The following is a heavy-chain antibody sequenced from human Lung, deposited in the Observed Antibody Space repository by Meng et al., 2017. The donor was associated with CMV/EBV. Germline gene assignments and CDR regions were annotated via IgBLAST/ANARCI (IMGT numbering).Heavy chain of an antibody. CDR2: IYGDDEK. D-gene: IGHD6-6*01. J-gene: IGHJ5*02. CDR3: ARAAARPSDWFDP. CDR1: GFSLSTSGVG. V-gene: IGHV2-5*02. Sequence: LKESGPPLVNPTPTLPLTCTFSGFSLSTSGVGVGWIRQPPGKALECLAIIYGDDEKRYSPSLESRLTVTRDTSKNQVVLTMTNMVPVDTATYYCARAAARPSDWFDPWGQGTLVTVSS.